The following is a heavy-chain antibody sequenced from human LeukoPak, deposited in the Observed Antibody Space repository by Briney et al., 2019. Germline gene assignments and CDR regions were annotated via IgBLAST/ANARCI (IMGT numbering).Heavy chain of an antibody. CDR1: GASISLSC. J-gene: IGHJ3*02. CDR2: ICTGGTT. V-gene: IGHV4-4*08. CDR3: ARGPPDRADI. Sequence: PSETLSLTCSVSGASISLSCWNYFRQPPGRGLEWIRCICTGGTTNYNTSLASRVTISLDTSKNQFSLCLSSVSAVDTAVYYCARGPPDRADIWGQGTMVTVSS. D-gene: IGHD3-16*02.